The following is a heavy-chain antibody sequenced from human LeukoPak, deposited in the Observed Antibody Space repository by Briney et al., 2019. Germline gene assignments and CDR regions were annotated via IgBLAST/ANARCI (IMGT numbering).Heavy chain of an antibody. J-gene: IGHJ4*02. CDR2: INHSGST. CDR1: GGSFSGYY. D-gene: IGHD3-22*01. V-gene: IGHV4-34*01. Sequence: PSETLSLTCAVYGGSFSGYYWSWIRQPPGKGLEWIGEINHSGSTKYNPSLKSRVTISVDRSKNQFSLKLRSVTAADTAVYYCARGPDFYDSSGYYPIWGQGTLVTVSS. CDR3: ARGPDFYDSSGYYPI.